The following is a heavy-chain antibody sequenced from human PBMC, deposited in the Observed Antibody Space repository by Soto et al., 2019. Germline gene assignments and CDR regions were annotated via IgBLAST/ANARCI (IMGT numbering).Heavy chain of an antibody. CDR3: TPLALKYNSDWYPLSD. D-gene: IGHD6-19*01. CDR1: GFTFSNVW. J-gene: IGHJ4*02. CDR2: IKSETDGGTI. V-gene: IGHV3-15*07. Sequence: EVQLVESGGGLVKPGGSLRLSCAGSGFTFSNVWMNWVRQAPGKGLEWVGRIKSETDGGTIDYAAPVKGRFTISRDDSTSTLYLQMNSLKTEDTATYYCTPLALKYNSDWYPLSDWGQGTRVTVSS.